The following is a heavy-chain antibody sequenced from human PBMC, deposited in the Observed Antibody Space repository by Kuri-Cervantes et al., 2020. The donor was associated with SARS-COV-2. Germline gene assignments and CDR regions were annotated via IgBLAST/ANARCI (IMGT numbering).Heavy chain of an antibody. Sequence: ETLSLTCAASGFTFDDYGMSWVRQAPGKGLEWVSGINWNGGSTGYADSVKGRFTISRDNSKNTLYLQMNSLKTEDTAVYYCTTVWDERYYFDYWGQGTLVTVSS. CDR3: TTVWDERYYFDY. D-gene: IGHD1-26*01. V-gene: IGHV3-20*04. CDR1: GFTFDDYG. J-gene: IGHJ4*02. CDR2: INWNGGST.